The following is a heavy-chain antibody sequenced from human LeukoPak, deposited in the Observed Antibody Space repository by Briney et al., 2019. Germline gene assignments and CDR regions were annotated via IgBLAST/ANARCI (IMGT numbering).Heavy chain of an antibody. D-gene: IGHD5-18*01. J-gene: IGHJ4*02. CDR3: ARVKGGQLWPNEHFDY. CDR1: GFTFSSYA. CDR2: ISGSGGST. Sequence: GGSLRLSCAAPGFTFSSYAMSWVRQAPGKGLEWVSAISGSGGSTYYADSVKGRFTISRDNSKNTLYLQMNSLRAEDTAVYYCARVKGGQLWPNEHFDYWGQGTLVTVSS. V-gene: IGHV3-23*01.